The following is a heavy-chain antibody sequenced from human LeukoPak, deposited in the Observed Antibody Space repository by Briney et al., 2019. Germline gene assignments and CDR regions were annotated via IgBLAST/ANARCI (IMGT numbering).Heavy chain of an antibody. V-gene: IGHV1-69*04. CDR3: ARGQDSSGWSGGYYGMDV. J-gene: IGHJ6*02. D-gene: IGHD6-19*01. CDR1: GGTFSSYA. CDR2: IIPILGIA. Sequence: SVKVFCKASGGTFSSYAISWVRQAPGQGLEWMGRIIPILGIANYAQKFQGRVTITADKSTSTAYMELSSLRSEDTAVYYCARGQDSSGWSGGYYGMDVWGQGTTVTVS.